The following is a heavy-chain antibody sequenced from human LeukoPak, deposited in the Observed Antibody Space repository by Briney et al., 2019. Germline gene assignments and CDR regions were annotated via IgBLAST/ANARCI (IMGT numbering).Heavy chain of an antibody. CDR3: AREQSHHHYFDY. V-gene: IGHV1-69*04. CDR1: GGTFSSYA. D-gene: IGHD1-14*01. J-gene: IGHJ4*02. CDR2: IIPILGIA. Sequence: LVKVSCKASGGTFSSYAISWVRQAPGQGLGWMGRIIPILGIANYAQKFQGRVTITADKSTSTAYMELSSLRSEDTAVYYCAREQSHHHYFDYWGQGTLVTVSS.